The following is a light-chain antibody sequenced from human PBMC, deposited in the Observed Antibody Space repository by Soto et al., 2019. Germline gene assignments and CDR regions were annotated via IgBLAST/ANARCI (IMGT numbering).Light chain of an antibody. J-gene: IGKJ3*01. Sequence: EIVLTQSPGTLSLSPGERATLSCRASQSVSSSYLAWYQQKPGQAPRLLIYGASSRATGIPDRFSGSGSGTDFTLTISRLEPEDFEVYYCQQYGSSPPTFGPGTKVDIK. V-gene: IGKV3-20*01. CDR2: GAS. CDR1: QSVSSSY. CDR3: QQYGSSPPT.